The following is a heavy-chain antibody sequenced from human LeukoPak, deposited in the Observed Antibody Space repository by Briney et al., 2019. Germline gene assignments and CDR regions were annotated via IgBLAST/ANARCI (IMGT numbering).Heavy chain of an antibody. Sequence: ASVKVSCKASGYTFTSYAMHWVRQAPGQRLEWMGWINAGNGNTKYSQKFQGRVTITRDTSASTAYMELSSLRSEDTAVYYCARVKEGVGWEALGYYYYGIDVWGQGTTVTVSS. CDR3: ARVKEGVGWEALGYYYYGIDV. CDR1: GYTFTSYA. CDR2: INAGNGNT. D-gene: IGHD1-26*01. V-gene: IGHV1-3*01. J-gene: IGHJ6*02.